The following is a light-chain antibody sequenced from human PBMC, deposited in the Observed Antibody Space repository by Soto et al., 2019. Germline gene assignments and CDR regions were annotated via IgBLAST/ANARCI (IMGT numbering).Light chain of an antibody. CDR2: DAS. CDR1: QNVRSY. CDR3: QQRTNWPTST. V-gene: IGKV3-11*01. J-gene: IGKJ5*01. Sequence: IVLTQSPATLFLSPGERATLSCRASQNVRSYFAWYQQKPGQAPRLLIHDASSRATGIPDRFSGSGSGTDFTLTISSLEPEDSAVYYCQQRTNWPTSTFGQGTRLEIK.